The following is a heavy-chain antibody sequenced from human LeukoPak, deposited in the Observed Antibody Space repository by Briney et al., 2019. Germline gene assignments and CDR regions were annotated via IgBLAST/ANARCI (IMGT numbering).Heavy chain of an antibody. CDR1: GGSISSGGYY. D-gene: IGHD3-16*02. CDR3: ARDIVGGYYFDY. J-gene: IGHJ4*02. Sequence: SETLSLTCSVSGGSISSGGYYWSWIRQHPGKGLEWIGYIYYSGSTYYNPSLKSRVAISVDTSKNQFSLKLSSVTAAHTAVYYCARDIVGGYYFDYWGQGTLVTVSS. V-gene: IGHV4-31*03. CDR2: IYYSGST.